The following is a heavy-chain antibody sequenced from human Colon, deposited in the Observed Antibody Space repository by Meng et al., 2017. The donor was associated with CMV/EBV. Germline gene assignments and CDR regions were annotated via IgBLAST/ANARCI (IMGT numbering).Heavy chain of an antibody. D-gene: IGHD1-26*01. V-gene: IGHV3-21*02. Sequence: EVQLVESGGGLVKPGGSLSRFCGVSGFTFRRYDMSWVRQAPGKGLEWVSSIGSSSSYMYYSDSVKGRFTISRDNAKNSRYLQINSLRAEDTAVYYCARGQRGFTQGLNLDSGGQGTLVTVSS. J-gene: IGHJ4*02. CDR3: ARGQRGFTQGLNLDS. CDR2: IGSSSSYM. CDR1: GFTFRRYD.